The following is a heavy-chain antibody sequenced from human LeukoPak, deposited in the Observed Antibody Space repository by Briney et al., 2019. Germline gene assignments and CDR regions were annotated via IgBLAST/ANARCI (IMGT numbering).Heavy chain of an antibody. CDR1: GFTFSSYW. D-gene: IGHD2-2*01. V-gene: IGHV3-23*01. CDR2: ISGSGGST. Sequence: GGSLRLSCAVSGFTFSSYWMSWVRQAPGKGLEWVSAISGSGGSTYYADSVKGRFTISRDNSKNTLYLQMNSLRAEDTAVYYCAKEIGPLVVVPAARAGFDYWGRGTLVTVSS. CDR3: AKEIGPLVVVPAARAGFDY. J-gene: IGHJ4*02.